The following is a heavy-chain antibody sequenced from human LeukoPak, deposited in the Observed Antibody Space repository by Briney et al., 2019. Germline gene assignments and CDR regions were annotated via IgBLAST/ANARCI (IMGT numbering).Heavy chain of an antibody. CDR2: ISYSGST. CDR1: GGSISSGGYY. D-gene: IGHD1-26*01. V-gene: IGHV4-61*08. Sequence: SQTLSLTCTVSGGSISSGGYYWSWIRQPPGKGLEWIGYISYSGSTNYNPSLKSRVTISVDTSKNQFSLKLSSVTAADTAVYYCARLQIVGAPYYYYYYYMDVWGKGTTVTVSS. J-gene: IGHJ6*03. CDR3: ARLQIVGAPYYYYYYYMDV.